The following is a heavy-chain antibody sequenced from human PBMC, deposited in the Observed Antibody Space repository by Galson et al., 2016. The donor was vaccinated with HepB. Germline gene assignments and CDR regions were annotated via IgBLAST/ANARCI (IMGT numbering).Heavy chain of an antibody. Sequence: SLRLSCAASGFTFSSYAMSWIRQAPGKGLEWVSAISGNGYSTYYADSVKGRFAISRDNSKNTLYLQMDSLRPEDTALYYCARARQKYQLLRVYAMDVWGQGTTVTVSS. V-gene: IGHV3-23*01. CDR3: ARARQKYQLLRVYAMDV. CDR2: ISGNGYST. D-gene: IGHD2-2*01. CDR1: GFTFSSYA. J-gene: IGHJ6*02.